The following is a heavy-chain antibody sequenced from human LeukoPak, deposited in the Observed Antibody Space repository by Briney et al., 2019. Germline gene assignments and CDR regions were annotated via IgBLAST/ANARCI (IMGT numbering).Heavy chain of an antibody. J-gene: IGHJ4*01. CDR1: GFTFTDYW. CDR2: IRQDGSEK. CDR3: ARDGAAAGLYFDL. D-gene: IGHD6-13*01. Sequence: GGSLRLSCEVSGFTFTDYWMNWVRQAPGKGPEWVASIRQDGSEKTYVDSVKGRFTISRDNTKNSLSLQLNGVRAEDTAVYYCARDGAAAGLYFDLWGQGPLVPVSS. V-gene: IGHV3-7*01.